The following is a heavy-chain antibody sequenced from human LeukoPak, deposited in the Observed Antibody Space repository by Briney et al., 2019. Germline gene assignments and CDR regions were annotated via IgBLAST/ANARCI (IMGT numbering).Heavy chain of an antibody. V-gene: IGHV1-69*04. D-gene: IGHD3-22*01. Sequence: GASVKVSCKASGGTFSSYAISWVRQAPGQGLEWMGRIIPILGIANYAQKFQGRVTITADKSTSTAYMELSSLRSEDTAVYYCATLGYYDSSGYYWGQGTLVTVSS. CDR2: IIPILGIA. CDR3: ATLGYYDSSGYY. CDR1: GGTFSSYA. J-gene: IGHJ4*02.